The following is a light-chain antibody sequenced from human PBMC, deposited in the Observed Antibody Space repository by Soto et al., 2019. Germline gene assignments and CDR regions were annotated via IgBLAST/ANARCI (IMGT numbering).Light chain of an antibody. V-gene: IGKV1-9*01. CDR1: QGISSY. CDR3: QQLNSYPRIT. J-gene: IGKJ5*01. CDR2: AAS. Sequence: DIQLTQSPSFLSASVGDRVTITCRASQGISSYLAWYQQKPGKAPKLLIYAASTLQSGVPSRFSGSGSGTEFTLTISSLRPEDFATYYCQQLNSYPRITFGQGTRL.